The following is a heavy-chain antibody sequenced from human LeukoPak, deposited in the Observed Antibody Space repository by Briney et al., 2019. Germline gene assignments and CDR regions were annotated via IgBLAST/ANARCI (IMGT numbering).Heavy chain of an antibody. CDR3: ARGVGSY. D-gene: IGHD1-26*01. CDR1: GFTFSSYW. Sequence: GRSLRLSWAASGFTFSSYWMHWVRQAPGKGLGWVSRINSDGSSTSYADSVKGRFTIPRDNAKNTLYLQMNSLRAEDTAVYYCARGVGSYWGQGTLVTVSS. J-gene: IGHJ4*02. V-gene: IGHV3-74*01. CDR2: INSDGSST.